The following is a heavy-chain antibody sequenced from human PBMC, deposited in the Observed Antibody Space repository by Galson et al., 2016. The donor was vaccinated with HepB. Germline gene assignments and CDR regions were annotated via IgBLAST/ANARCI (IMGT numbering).Heavy chain of an antibody. J-gene: IGHJ4*02. V-gene: IGHV3-30*18. D-gene: IGHD5/OR15-5a*01. CDR3: AKDPRYSVYYGDY. Sequence: SLRLSCAASGFTFSTFGMHWVRQAPGKGLEWVAIISYDGSDKSYAESVRGRFTISRDNSNNTLYLQMSSLRAEDTALYYCAKDPRYSVYYGDYWGQGTLVTVSS. CDR2: ISYDGSDK. CDR1: GFTFSTFG.